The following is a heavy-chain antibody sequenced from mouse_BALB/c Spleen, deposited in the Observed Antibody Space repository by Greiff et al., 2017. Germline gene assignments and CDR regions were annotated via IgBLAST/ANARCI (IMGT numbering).Heavy chain of an antibody. V-gene: IGHV14-3*02. J-gene: IGHJ3*01. CDR1: GFNIKDYY. CDR3: ASLPLFAY. CDR2: IDPANGNT. Sequence: VQLQQSGAELVRSGASVKLSCTASGFNIKDYYMHWVKQRPEQGLEWIGWIDPANGNTKYDPKFQGKATITADTSSNTAYLQLSSLTSEDTAVYYCASLPLFAYWGQGTLVTVSA.